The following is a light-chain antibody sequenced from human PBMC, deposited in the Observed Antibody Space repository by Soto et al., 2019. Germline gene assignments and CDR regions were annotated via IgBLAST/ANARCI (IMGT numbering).Light chain of an antibody. J-gene: IGKJ5*01. CDR1: QDISSF. Sequence: IQLTQSPSALSASIGDRVTITCRASQDISSFLAWYQQKPGKAPKLLIYAASTLQSGVPSRFSGSGSGTDFTLTISSLQPEDFATYFCQQLNSYPLNFGQGTRLEIK. V-gene: IGKV1-9*01. CDR3: QQLNSYPLN. CDR2: AAS.